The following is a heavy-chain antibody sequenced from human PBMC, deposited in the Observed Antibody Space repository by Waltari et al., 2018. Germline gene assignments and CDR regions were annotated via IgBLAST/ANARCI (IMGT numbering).Heavy chain of an antibody. D-gene: IGHD4-17*01. CDR2: FEPEEGET. CDR1: GYTPPEFS. J-gene: IGHJ4*02. CDR3: ASQGPATVTTYYFDY. V-gene: IGHV1-24*01. Sequence: QVQLVQSGAEVKKPGASVKVSCKVSGYTPPEFSMHWVRHAPGKGLEGMGGFEPEEGETIYAQKFQGRVTMTEDTSTDTAYMELSSLRSEDTAVYYCASQGPATVTTYYFDYWGQGTLVTVSS.